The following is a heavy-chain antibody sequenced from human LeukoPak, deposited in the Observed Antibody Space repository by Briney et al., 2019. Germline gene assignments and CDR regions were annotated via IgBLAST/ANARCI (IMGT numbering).Heavy chain of an antibody. Sequence: SETLSLTCAVYGGSFSGYYWSWIRQPPGKGLGWIGEINHSGSTNYNPSLKSRVTISVDTSKNQFSLKLSSVTAADTAVYYCARGVRRRPNWFDPWGQGTLTTVPS. CDR1: GGSFSGYY. CDR3: ARGVRRRPNWFDP. D-gene: IGHD2-8*01. J-gene: IGHJ5*02. CDR2: INHSGST. V-gene: IGHV4-34*01.